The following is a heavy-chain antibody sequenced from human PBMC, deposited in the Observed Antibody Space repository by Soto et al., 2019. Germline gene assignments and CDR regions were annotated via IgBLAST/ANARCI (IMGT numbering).Heavy chain of an antibody. V-gene: IGHV3-7*01. CDR1: GFTFSSYY. CDR2: IKQDGSEK. CDR3: ARDGYSAGFDF. J-gene: IGHJ3*01. D-gene: IGHD5-18*01. Sequence: EVQLVESGGGLVQPGGSLRLSCAASGFTFSSYYMSWVRQPPGKGLEWVAIIKQDGSEKFYVDSVKGRFTISRDNAKNSLFLQMNSLRAEDTALYYCARDGYSAGFDFWGQGTMVTVSS.